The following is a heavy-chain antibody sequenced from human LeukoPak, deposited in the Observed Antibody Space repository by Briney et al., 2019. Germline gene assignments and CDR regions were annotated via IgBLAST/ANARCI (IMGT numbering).Heavy chain of an antibody. CDR3: ARGLSCSGGSCYGSWFDP. V-gene: IGHV4-4*07. J-gene: IGHJ5*02. CDR2: IYTSGST. Sequence: SETLSLTCTVSGGSISSYYWSWIRQPAGKGLAWIGRIYTSGSTNYNPSLKSRVTMSVDTSKNQFSLKLSSVTAADTAVYYCARGLSCSGGSCYGSWFDPWGQGTLVTVSS. CDR1: GGSISSYY. D-gene: IGHD2-15*01.